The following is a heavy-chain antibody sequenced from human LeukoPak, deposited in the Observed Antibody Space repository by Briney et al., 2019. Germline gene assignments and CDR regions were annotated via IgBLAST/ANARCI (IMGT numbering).Heavy chain of an antibody. CDR2: ISAYNGNT. D-gene: IGHD1-26*01. CDR1: GYTFTSYG. Sequence: RASVKVSFKASGYTFTSYGISWVRQAPGQGLEWMGWISAYNGNTNYAQKLQGRVTMTTDTSTSTAYMELRSLRSDDTAVYYCARTTRIVGGTPPGDWGQGTLVTVSS. V-gene: IGHV1-18*01. J-gene: IGHJ4*02. CDR3: ARTTRIVGGTPPGD.